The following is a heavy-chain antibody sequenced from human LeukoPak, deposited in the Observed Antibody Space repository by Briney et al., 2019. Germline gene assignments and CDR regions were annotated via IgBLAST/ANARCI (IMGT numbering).Heavy chain of an antibody. CDR3: TGSRGVDAFDI. V-gene: IGHV4-30-4*01. Sequence: SQTLSLTCTVSGSSISSGDYYWSWIRQPPGKGLEWIGYIYYSESTYYNPSLKSRVTISVDTSKNQFSLKLSSVTAADTAVYYCTGSRGVDAFDIWGQGTMVTVSS. CDR2: IYYSEST. J-gene: IGHJ3*02. CDR1: GSSISSGDYY. D-gene: IGHD3-10*01.